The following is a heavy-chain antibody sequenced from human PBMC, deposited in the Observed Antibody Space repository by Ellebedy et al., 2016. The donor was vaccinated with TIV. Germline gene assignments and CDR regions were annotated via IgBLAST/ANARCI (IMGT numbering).Heavy chain of an antibody. V-gene: IGHV3-53*01. CDR1: GFSVSSIY. CDR3: ARVGTMGASYPYFYYFMDV. CDR2: IYTGGNT. Sequence: GESLKISXAASGFSVSSIYMSWVRQAPGKGLEWVSIIYTGGNTYHTDSIKGRFTVSRDSSKNTLYLQMNRLRAEDTAVYYCARVGTMGASYPYFYYFMDVWGKGTTVTVSS. D-gene: IGHD1-26*01. J-gene: IGHJ6*03.